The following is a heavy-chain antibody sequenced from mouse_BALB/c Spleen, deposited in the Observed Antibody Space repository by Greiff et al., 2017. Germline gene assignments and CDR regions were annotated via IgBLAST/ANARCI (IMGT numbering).Heavy chain of an antibody. Sequence: EVQVVESGPGLVKPSQSLSLTCSVTGYSITSGYYWNWIRQFPGNKLEWMGYISYDGSNNYNPSLKNRISITRDTSKNQFFLKLNSVTTEDTATYYCAREGYGNYVDWGQGTTLTVSS. V-gene: IGHV3-6*02. CDR2: ISYDGSN. J-gene: IGHJ2*01. D-gene: IGHD2-10*02. CDR1: GYSITSGYY. CDR3: AREGYGNYVD.